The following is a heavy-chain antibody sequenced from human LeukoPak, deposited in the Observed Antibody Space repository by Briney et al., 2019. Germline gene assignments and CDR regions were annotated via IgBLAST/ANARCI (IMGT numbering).Heavy chain of an antibody. J-gene: IGHJ4*02. CDR3: ARLSVSTGWDLDY. D-gene: IGHD6-19*01. Sequence: SETLPLTCTVSGGSISSTSYYWGWIRQPPGKGLEWIGSVYYRGSTYYNPSLKSRVTISVDTSKNQFSLSLYSVTAADTAVYYCARLSVSTGWDLDYWGQGTLVTVSS. CDR1: GGSISSTSYY. CDR2: VYYRGST. V-gene: IGHV4-39*01.